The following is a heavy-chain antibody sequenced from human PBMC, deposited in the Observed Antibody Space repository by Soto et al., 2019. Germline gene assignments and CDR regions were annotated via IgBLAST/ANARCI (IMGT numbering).Heavy chain of an antibody. CDR3: AKLSEYSSSWGVFDY. V-gene: IGHV3-23*01. Sequence: GGSLRLSCAASGFTFSSYAMSWVRQAPGKGLEWVSAISGSGGSTYYADSVKGRFTISRDNSKNTLYLQMNSLRAEDTAVYYCAKLSEYSSSWGVFDYWGQGTLVTVSS. J-gene: IGHJ4*02. CDR1: GFTFSSYA. CDR2: ISGSGGST. D-gene: IGHD6-13*01.